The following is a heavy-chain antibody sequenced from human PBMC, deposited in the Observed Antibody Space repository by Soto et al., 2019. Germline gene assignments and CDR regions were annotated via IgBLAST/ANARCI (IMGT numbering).Heavy chain of an antibody. Sequence: GGSLRLSCAASGFTFSSYGMHWVRQAPGKGLEWVAVISYDGSNKYYADSVKGRFTISRDNSKNTLYLQMNSLRAEDTAVYYCAKDPSRPGDYWGQGTLVTVSS. CDR2: ISYDGSNK. CDR1: GFTFSSYG. CDR3: AKDPSRPGDY. J-gene: IGHJ4*02. V-gene: IGHV3-30*18.